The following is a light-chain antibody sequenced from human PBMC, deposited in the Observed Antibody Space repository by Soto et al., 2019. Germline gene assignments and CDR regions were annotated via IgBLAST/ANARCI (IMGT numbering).Light chain of an antibody. CDR2: DVS. J-gene: IGLJ2*01. V-gene: IGLV2-14*03. CDR1: GSDVGAYTY. Sequence: QSALTQPASVSGSPGQSISISCTGTGSDVGAYTYVSWYQHHPGKAPKLMIYDVSNRPSGVSNRFSGSKSGNTASLTISGLQAEDEADYYCNSYTSTGTVVFGGGTKVTVL. CDR3: NSYTSTGTVV.